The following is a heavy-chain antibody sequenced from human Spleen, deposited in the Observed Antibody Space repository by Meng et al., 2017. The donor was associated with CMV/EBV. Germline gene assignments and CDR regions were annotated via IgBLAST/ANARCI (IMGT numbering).Heavy chain of an antibody. CDR1: GGSISSGDYY. Sequence: QVQLQESGPGLVKPSEXVSLSCTVSGGSISSGDYYWSWVRQPPGQGLEWIGYIYYSGSTYYNPSLKSRVTISVDTSKNQFSLKLSSVTAADTAVYYCARASMRGAYWGQGTLVTVSS. CDR3: ARASMRGAY. J-gene: IGHJ4*02. V-gene: IGHV4-30-4*01. CDR2: IYYSGST. D-gene: IGHD2/OR15-2a*01.